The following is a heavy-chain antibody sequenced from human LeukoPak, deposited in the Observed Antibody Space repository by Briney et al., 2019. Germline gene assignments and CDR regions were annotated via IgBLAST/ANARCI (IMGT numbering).Heavy chain of an antibody. CDR3: ARGPTWGAYSDY. V-gene: IGHV4-34*01. Sequence: SETLSLTCAVYGGSFSGYYWSWIRQPPGKGLERIGEINHTRNTNYNPSLKSRVTISVDTSKNQFSLKLSSVTAADTAVYYCARGPTWGAYSDYWGQGTLVTVSS. CDR1: GGSFSGYY. CDR2: INHTRNT. D-gene: IGHD7-27*01. J-gene: IGHJ4*02.